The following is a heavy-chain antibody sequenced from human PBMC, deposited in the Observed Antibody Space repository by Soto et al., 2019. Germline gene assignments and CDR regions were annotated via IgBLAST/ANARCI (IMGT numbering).Heavy chain of an antibody. J-gene: IGHJ6*02. CDR2: ISSSSSYI. D-gene: IGHD3-10*01. Sequence: GGSLRLSCAASGFTFSSYSINLFGHSPFKWREWVSSISSSSSYIYYADSVKGRFTISRDNAKNSLHLQMNSLRAEDTAVYYCARDRGTMVRGVIGYYYGMDVWGQGTTVTVSS. CDR3: ARDRGTMVRGVIGYYYGMDV. V-gene: IGHV3-21*01. CDR1: GFTFSSYS.